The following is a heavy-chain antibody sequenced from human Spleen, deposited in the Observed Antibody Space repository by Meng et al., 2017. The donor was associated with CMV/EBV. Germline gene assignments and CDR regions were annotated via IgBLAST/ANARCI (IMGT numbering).Heavy chain of an antibody. V-gene: IGHV4-59*01. J-gene: IGHJ4*02. Sequence: SETLSLTCSVSGGSIKPYYWSWIRQPPGKGPEWIGYIFYSGSTNYNPSLKSRVTISLDTSVNQFSLNLNSVTAADTAVYYCARDDHDFSSGSDFDFWGQGILVTVSS. CDR2: IFYSGST. CDR3: ARDDHDFSSGSDFDF. CDR1: GGSIKPYY. D-gene: IGHD3-3*01.